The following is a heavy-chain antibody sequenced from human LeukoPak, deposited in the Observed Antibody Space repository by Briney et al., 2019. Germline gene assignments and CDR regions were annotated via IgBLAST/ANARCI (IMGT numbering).Heavy chain of an antibody. CDR3: ARDYDILTGTQNWFDP. J-gene: IGHJ5*02. CDR1: GYSFTGYY. D-gene: IGHD3-9*01. Sequence: ASVKVSCKASGYSFTGYYIHWVRQAPGQGLEWLGWINPYSGDTNYAQNFQGRVTATRDTSISTAYMELSSLRSEDTAVYYCARDYDILTGTQNWFDPWGQGTLVTVSS. V-gene: IGHV1-2*02. CDR2: INPYSGDT.